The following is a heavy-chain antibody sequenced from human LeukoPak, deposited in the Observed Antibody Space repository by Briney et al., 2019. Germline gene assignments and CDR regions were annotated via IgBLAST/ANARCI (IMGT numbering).Heavy chain of an antibody. J-gene: IGHJ2*01. Sequence: PSETLSLTCTVSGGSIFSYYWNWIRQPPGEGLEWLGYIYSNGITNYSPSLRSRGTISIATSKNQISLRLTSVTAADTAIYYCARRAYYDSSGYHPTSGYFDLWGRGTLVTVSS. V-gene: IGHV4-4*08. CDR3: ARRAYYDSSGYHPTSGYFDL. CDR2: IYSNGIT. CDR1: GGSIFSYY. D-gene: IGHD3-22*01.